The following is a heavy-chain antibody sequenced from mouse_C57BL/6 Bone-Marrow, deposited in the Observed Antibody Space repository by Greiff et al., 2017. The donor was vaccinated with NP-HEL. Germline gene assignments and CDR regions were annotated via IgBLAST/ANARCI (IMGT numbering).Heavy chain of an antibody. CDR1: GFTFSSYG. V-gene: IGHV5-6*02. CDR3: ARDWYGSSSFDY. J-gene: IGHJ2*01. CDR2: ISSGGSDT. D-gene: IGHD1-1*01. Sequence: EVMLVESGGDLVKPGGSLKLSCAASGFTFSSYGMSWVRQTPDKRLEWVATISSGGSDTYYPDSGKGRFTISRDNAKNTLYLQMSSLKSEDTAMYYCARDWYGSSSFDYWGQGTTLTVSS.